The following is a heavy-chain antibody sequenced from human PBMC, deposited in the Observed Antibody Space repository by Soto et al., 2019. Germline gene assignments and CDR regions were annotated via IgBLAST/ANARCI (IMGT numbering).Heavy chain of an antibody. V-gene: IGHV4-59*08. J-gene: IGHJ4*02. D-gene: IGHD6-19*01. CDR2: IYYSGST. CDR3: ARHPYSSGWYMTGGYFDY. Sequence: SETLSLTCTVSGGSISSYYWSWIRQPPGKGLEWIGYIYYSGSTNYNPSLKSRVTISVDTSKNQFSLKLSSVTAADTAVYYCARHPYSSGWYMTGGYFDYWGQGTLVTVSS. CDR1: GGSISSYY.